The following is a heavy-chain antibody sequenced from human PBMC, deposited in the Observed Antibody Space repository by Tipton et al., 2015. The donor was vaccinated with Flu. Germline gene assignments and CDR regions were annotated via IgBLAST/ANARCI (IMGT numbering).Heavy chain of an antibody. CDR2: FYNGGSP. D-gene: IGHD6-13*01. CDR1: GASISSNGYY. Sequence: TLSLTCTVSGASISSNGYYWTWIRQHPGEGLEWIGYFYNGGSPAYNSSLKSRVSISIDTSKNQFSLNMRSVTAADTAVYYCARVGRQQPSPYYWGQGTSVTVS. V-gene: IGHV4-31*03. J-gene: IGHJ4*02. CDR3: ARVGRQQPSPYY.